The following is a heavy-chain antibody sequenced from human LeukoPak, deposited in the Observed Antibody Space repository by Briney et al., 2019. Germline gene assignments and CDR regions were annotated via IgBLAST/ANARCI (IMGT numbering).Heavy chain of an antibody. CDR2: IYYSGST. J-gene: IGHJ4*02. D-gene: IGHD6-6*01. CDR3: ARKYSSSSYDY. CDR1: GGSISSYY. V-gene: IGHV4-39*07. Sequence: SETLSLTCTVSGGSISSYYWGWIRQPPGKGLEWIGSIYYSGSTYYNPSLKSRVTISVDTSKNQFSLKLSSVTAADTAVYYCARKYSSSSYDYWGQGTLVTVSS.